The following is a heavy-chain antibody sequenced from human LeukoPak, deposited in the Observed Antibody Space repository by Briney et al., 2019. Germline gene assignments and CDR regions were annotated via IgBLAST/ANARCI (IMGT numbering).Heavy chain of an antibody. Sequence: SETLSLTCTVSGYSISSGYYWGWIRRPPGKGLEWIVSIYHSGSTYYNPSLKSGDTISVDTSNNHFSLKTSPVTSAATADYYCARGPYDGSGYDRGGLDYWGQGSLVTVSS. D-gene: IGHD3-22*01. CDR3: ARGPYDGSGYDRGGLDY. CDR2: IYHSGST. J-gene: IGHJ4*02. CDR1: GYSISSGYY. V-gene: IGHV4-38-2*02.